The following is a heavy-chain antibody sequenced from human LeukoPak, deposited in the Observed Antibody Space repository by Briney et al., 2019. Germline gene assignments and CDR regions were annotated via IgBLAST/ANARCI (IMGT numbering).Heavy chain of an antibody. D-gene: IGHD5-18*01. CDR1: ADSISSSSYY. CDR2: TYYNGST. CDR3: ERQWKQLWYVDY. V-gene: IGHV4-39*01. Sequence: SETQSLTCTVTADSISSSSYYWGWIRQPPGKGLEWIGSTYYNGSTYYNPSLKSRVTISGDTSRNQFSLKLSSVTAADTAVYYCERQWKQLWYVDYWGQGTLVTVSS. J-gene: IGHJ4*02.